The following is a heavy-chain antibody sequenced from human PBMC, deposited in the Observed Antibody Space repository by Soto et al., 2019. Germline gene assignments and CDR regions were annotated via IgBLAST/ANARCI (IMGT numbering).Heavy chain of an antibody. CDR2: IWYDGSNK. CDR3: ARNDYGGNDAFEI. CDR1: GFTFSSYG. V-gene: IGHV3-33*01. D-gene: IGHD4-17*01. J-gene: IGHJ3*02. Sequence: GGSLRLSCAASGFTFSSYGMHWVRQAPGKGLEWVAVIWYDGSNKYYADSVKGRFTISRDNSKNTLYLQMNSLRAEDTAVYYCARNDYGGNDAFEIWGQGTMVTVSS.